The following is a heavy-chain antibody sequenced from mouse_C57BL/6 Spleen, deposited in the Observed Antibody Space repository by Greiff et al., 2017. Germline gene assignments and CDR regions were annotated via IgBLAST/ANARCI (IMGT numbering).Heavy chain of an antibody. D-gene: IGHD2-4*01. V-gene: IGHV1-42*01. Sequence: DVKLQESGPELVKPGASVKISCKASGYSFTGYYMNWVKQSPEKSLEWIGEINPSTGGTTYNQKFKAKATLTVDKSSSTAYMQLKSLTSEDSAVYYCARGGYDYDGYWYFDVWGTGTTVTVSS. J-gene: IGHJ1*03. CDR2: INPSTGGT. CDR3: ARGGYDYDGYWYFDV. CDR1: GYSFTGYY.